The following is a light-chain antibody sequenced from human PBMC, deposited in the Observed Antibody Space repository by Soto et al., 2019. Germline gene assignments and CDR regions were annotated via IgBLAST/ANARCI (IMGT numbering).Light chain of an antibody. Sequence: NFMLTQPHSVSESPGKTVTISCTVSSGSIASNYVQWYQQRPGSAPTTVIYEDNQRPSGVPDRFSGSIDSSSNSASLTISGLKTEDEADYYCQSYDSSNVVFGGGTK. J-gene: IGLJ2*01. V-gene: IGLV6-57*02. CDR3: QSYDSSNVV. CDR2: EDN. CDR1: SGSIASNY.